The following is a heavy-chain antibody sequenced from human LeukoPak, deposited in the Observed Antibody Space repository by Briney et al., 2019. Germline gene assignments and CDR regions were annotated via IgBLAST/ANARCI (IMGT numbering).Heavy chain of an antibody. D-gene: IGHD1-14*01. CDR1: GFTLSSYS. Sequence: GGSLRLSCAASGFTLSSYSMHWVRQAPGKGLEYVSAISYNGGSTYYANSVKGRFTISRDSSKNTLYLQMGSLRTEDMAVYYCARVKVSGAFDIWGQGTMVTVSS. J-gene: IGHJ3*02. CDR3: ARVKVSGAFDI. CDR2: ISYNGGST. V-gene: IGHV3-64*01.